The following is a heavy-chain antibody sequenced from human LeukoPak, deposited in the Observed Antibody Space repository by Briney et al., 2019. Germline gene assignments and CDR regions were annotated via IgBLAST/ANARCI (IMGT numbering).Heavy chain of an antibody. CDR2: ISAYNGNT. Sequence: APVKVSCKASGYTFTSYGISWVRQAPGQGLEWMGWISAYNGNTNYAQKLQGRVTMTTDTSTSTAYMELRSLRSDDTAVYYCARDIVVVTARPGRYDYWGQGTLVTVSS. D-gene: IGHD2-21*02. V-gene: IGHV1-18*01. J-gene: IGHJ4*02. CDR3: ARDIVVVTARPGRYDY. CDR1: GYTFTSYG.